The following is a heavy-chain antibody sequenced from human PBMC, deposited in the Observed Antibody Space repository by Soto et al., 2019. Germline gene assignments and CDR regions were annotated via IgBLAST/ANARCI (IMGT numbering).Heavy chain of an antibody. Sequence: QLQLVQSGVEVKKPGSSLKVSCQASGDTLTSYGISWVRQAPGQGLEWMGWVSPYSGNTNYSPKVQGRVTLTTETTTSTAYMELRSLTSDDTAVYYCAAGTFLGPWQYWGQGTLVTVSS. CDR1: GDTLTSYG. D-gene: IGHD3-10*01. V-gene: IGHV1-18*01. CDR2: VSPYSGNT. J-gene: IGHJ4*02. CDR3: AAGTFLGPWQY.